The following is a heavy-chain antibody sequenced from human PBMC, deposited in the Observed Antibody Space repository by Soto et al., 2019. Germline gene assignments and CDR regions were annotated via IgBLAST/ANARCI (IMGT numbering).Heavy chain of an antibody. CDR3: ARVYCCGGSCYPYYFDY. CDR2: IYYSGST. V-gene: IGHV4-31*03. D-gene: IGHD2-15*01. Sequence: QVQLQESGPGLVKPSQTLSLTCTVSGGSISSGGYYWSWIRQHPGKGLEWIGYIYYSGSTYYNPSLKSRVTISVDTSKNQFSLKLSSVTAADTAVYYCARVYCCGGSCYPYYFDYWGQGTLVTVSS. CDR1: GGSISSGGYY. J-gene: IGHJ4*02.